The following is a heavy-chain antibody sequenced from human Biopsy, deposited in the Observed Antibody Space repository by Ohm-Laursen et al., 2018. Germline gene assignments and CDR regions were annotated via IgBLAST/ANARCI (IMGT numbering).Heavy chain of an antibody. J-gene: IGHJ6*02. CDR3: ARATNSTGWPYYYFYGMDV. V-gene: IGHV4-59*01. CDR1: GGSMSSYY. D-gene: IGHD2/OR15-2a*01. CDR2: IYYSGST. Sequence: PPGTLSLTCTVSGGSMSSYYWTWIRQPPGKGLEWIGYIYYSGSTNYNPSLKSRVTISVDTSKNQFSMRLNSVTAADTAVYYCARATNSTGWPYYYFYGMDVWGQGTTVTVSS.